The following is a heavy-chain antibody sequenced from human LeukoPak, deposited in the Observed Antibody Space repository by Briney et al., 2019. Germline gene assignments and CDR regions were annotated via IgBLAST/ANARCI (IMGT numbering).Heavy chain of an antibody. D-gene: IGHD3-10*01. Sequence: GGSLRLSCAASGFTFSDYYMSWIRQAPGKGLEWVSYISSSGSTIYYADSAKGRFTISRDNAKNSLYLQMNSLRAEDTAVYYCARMEPRGAFDIWGQGTMVTVSS. CDR3: ARMEPRGAFDI. J-gene: IGHJ3*02. CDR2: ISSSGSTI. V-gene: IGHV3-11*04. CDR1: GFTFSDYY.